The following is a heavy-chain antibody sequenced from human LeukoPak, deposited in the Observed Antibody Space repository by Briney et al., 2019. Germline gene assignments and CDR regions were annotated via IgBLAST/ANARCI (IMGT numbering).Heavy chain of an antibody. CDR2: ISWNSGSI. J-gene: IGHJ4*02. D-gene: IGHD6-13*01. Sequence: GWSLRLSCAASGFTFDDYAMHWVRQAPGKGLEWVSGISWNSGSIGYADSVKGRFTISRDNAKNSLYLQMNSLRAEDTAVYYCAGYSSSWSFDYWGQGTLVTVSS. CDR3: AGYSSSWSFDY. V-gene: IGHV3-9*01. CDR1: GFTFDDYA.